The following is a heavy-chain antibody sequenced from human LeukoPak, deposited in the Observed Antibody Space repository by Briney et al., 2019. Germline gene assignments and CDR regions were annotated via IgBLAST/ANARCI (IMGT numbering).Heavy chain of an antibody. CDR3: AGIIKTKDTTMTTAYWYFDL. CDR2: IYSSGST. V-gene: IGHV4-4*07. J-gene: IGHJ2*01. D-gene: IGHD4-17*01. Sequence: SETLSLTCTVSGGSISSYYWSWIRQPAGKGLEWIGRIYSSGSTNYNPSLKSRVTMSVDTSNNQFSLKLSSVTAADTAVYYCAGIIKTKDTTMTTAYWYFDLWGRGTLVTVSS. CDR1: GGSISSYY.